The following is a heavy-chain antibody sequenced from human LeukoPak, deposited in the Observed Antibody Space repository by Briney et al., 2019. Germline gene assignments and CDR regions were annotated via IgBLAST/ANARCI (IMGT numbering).Heavy chain of an antibody. CDR1: GGSISSYY. D-gene: IGHD2-15*01. CDR2: IYTSGST. CDR3: ARLSSRSALDI. Sequence: SETLSLTCTFSGGSISSYYWSWIRQPAGKGLERIGRIYTSGSTNYNPSLKSRVTMSVDTSKNQLSLKLSSVTAADTAVYYCARLSSRSALDIWGQGTMVTVSS. J-gene: IGHJ3*02. V-gene: IGHV4-4*07.